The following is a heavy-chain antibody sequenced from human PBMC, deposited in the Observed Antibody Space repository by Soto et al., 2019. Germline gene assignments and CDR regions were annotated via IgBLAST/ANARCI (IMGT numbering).Heavy chain of an antibody. CDR3: ARGTGKWLDP. CDR1: GYTFIGFY. CDR2: IIPNSGCT. D-gene: IGHD3-10*01. Sequence: SVRVSGKASGYTFIGFYMHWVRQAPGQVLECMVWIIPNSGCTNYXXKFQVWVXXTRDASISTGXVELSXLRSDDTAVYYCARGTGKWLDPWAQGTLVTVSS. J-gene: IGHJ5*02. V-gene: IGHV1-2*04.